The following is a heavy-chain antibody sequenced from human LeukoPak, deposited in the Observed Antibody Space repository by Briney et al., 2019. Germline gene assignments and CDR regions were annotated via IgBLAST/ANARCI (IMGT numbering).Heavy chain of an antibody. V-gene: IGHV3-21*01. D-gene: IGHD6-13*01. Sequence: GGSLRLSCAASQFTFGYYTMNWVRQAPGKGLEWVSSISSSGRFTHYGDAVKGRFTISRYNAKNSLYLQMNSLRADDTAVYYCARNSGSWYYFDYWGQGTLVTVSS. CDR3: ARNSGSWYYFDY. J-gene: IGHJ4*02. CDR2: ISSSGRFT. CDR1: QFTFGYYT.